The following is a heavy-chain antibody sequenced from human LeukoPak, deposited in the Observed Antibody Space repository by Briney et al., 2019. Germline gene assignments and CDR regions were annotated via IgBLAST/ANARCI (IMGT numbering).Heavy chain of an antibody. CDR2: INAGNGNT. D-gene: IGHD3-10*01. J-gene: IGHJ6*02. CDR3: ARDLTQHCGSGTLDV. V-gene: IGHV1-3*01. CDR1: GYTFTSYA. Sequence: ASVKVSCKASGYTFTSYAMHWVRQAPGQRLEWMGWINAGNGNTKYSQKFQGRVTITRDTSASTAYMELSSLRSEDTAVYYCARDLTQHCGSGTLDVWGQGTTVTVSS.